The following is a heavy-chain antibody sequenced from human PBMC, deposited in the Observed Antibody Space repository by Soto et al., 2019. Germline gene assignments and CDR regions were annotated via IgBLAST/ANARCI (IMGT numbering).Heavy chain of an antibody. CDR1: GYTFSNYG. CDR2: VSGYNGNT. V-gene: IGHV1-18*04. J-gene: IGHJ4*02. D-gene: IGHD4-17*01. Sequence: ASVKVSCKASGYTFSNYGVSWVRRAPGQGLEWMGWVSGYNGNTNYLQKFQGRVTITTDTSTNTAYMELRSLRSYDTAVYYCAAWDGQVCDFGGPFDYWGQGTLVTVSS. CDR3: AAWDGQVCDFGGPFDY.